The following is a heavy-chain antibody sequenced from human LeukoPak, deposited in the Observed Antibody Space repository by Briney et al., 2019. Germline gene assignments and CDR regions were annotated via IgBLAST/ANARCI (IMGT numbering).Heavy chain of an antibody. Sequence: GGSLRLSCAASGFTFSNHAMTWVRQAPGKGLEWVSSISGSGGSIYYADSVKGRFTISRDNSKNTLYLQMNSLRAEDTAVYCCAKDSDSSGYHLGRYYWGQGTLVTVSS. CDR3: AKDSDSSGYHLGRYY. J-gene: IGHJ4*02. D-gene: IGHD3-22*01. V-gene: IGHV3-23*01. CDR1: GFTFSNHA. CDR2: ISGSGGSI.